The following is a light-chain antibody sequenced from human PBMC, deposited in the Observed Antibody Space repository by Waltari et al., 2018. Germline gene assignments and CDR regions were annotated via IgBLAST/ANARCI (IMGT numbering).Light chain of an antibody. CDR2: DAS. CDR1: QSVSSY. J-gene: IGKJ2*02. CDR3: QQRSNCPPWT. V-gene: IGKV3-11*01. Sequence: EIVLTQSPATLSLSPGDRATLSCRASQSVSSYLAWYQQKPGQAPRLLIYDASNRANGILARLSGSRSATEFTPPTSSLEPEDYAVYYCQQRSNCPPWTFGQGTKLEIK.